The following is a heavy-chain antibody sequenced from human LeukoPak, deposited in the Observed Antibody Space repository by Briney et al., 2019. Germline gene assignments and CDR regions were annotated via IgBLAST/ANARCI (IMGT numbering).Heavy chain of an antibody. CDR3: AKDLHYGSADY. Sequence: GGSLRLSCAASGFTFDDYGMSWVRQAPGKGLEWVSAISGSGGSTYYADSVKGRFTISRDNAKNALYLQMNSLRAEDTAVYYCAKDLHYGSADYWGQGTLVTVSS. J-gene: IGHJ4*02. V-gene: IGHV3-23*01. D-gene: IGHD3-10*01. CDR2: ISGSGGST. CDR1: GFTFDDYG.